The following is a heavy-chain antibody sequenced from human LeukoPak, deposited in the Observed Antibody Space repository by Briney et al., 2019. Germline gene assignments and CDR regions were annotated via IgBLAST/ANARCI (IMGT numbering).Heavy chain of an antibody. D-gene: IGHD4-17*01. Sequence: GGSLRLSCVVSGFIVSSNYMSWVRQAPGKGLEWVSVIYSGGNTYYADSVKGRFTISRDNSKNTLYLQMNSLRVEDTAVYYCARGAIRSTVKASYYDMDVWGQGTTVTVSS. CDR2: IYSGGNT. V-gene: IGHV3-53*01. J-gene: IGHJ6*02. CDR1: GFIVSSNY. CDR3: ARGAIRSTVKASYYDMDV.